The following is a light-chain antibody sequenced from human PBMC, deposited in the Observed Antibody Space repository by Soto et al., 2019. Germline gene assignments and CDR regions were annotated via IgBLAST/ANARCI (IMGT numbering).Light chain of an antibody. J-gene: IGKJ1*01. CDR1: QTVNSRY. Sequence: EIVLTQSPGTLSLSPGERATLSCRASQTVNSRYVARYQQKPGQAPRLVIYGASRKATGIPDRFSGSGSGTDFTLTISRLEPEDFAVYHCQQYGGSPETFGQGTKVEVK. V-gene: IGKV3-20*01. CDR3: QQYGGSPET. CDR2: GAS.